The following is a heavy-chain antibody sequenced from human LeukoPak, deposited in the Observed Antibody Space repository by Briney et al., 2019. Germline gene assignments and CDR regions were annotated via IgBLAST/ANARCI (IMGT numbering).Heavy chain of an antibody. CDR3: ARGNAVWYYYGSGSYSLNDY. Sequence: SETLSLTGAVYGGSFSGYYWSWIRQPPGKGLEWIGEINHSGSTNYNPSLKSRVTISVDTSKNQFSLKLSSVTAADTAVYYCARGNAVWYYYGSGSYSLNDYWGQGTLVTVSS. CDR1: GGSFSGYY. CDR2: INHSGST. D-gene: IGHD3-10*01. V-gene: IGHV4-34*01. J-gene: IGHJ4*02.